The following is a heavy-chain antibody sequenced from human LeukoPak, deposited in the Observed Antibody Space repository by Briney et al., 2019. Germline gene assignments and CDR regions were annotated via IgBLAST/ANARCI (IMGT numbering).Heavy chain of an antibody. Sequence: SVKVSCNASGGTFSSYAISWVRQAPGQGLEWMGRIIPILGIANYAQKFQGRVTITADKSTSTAYMELSSLRSEDTAVYYCAEGGHSGYDSWGQGTLVTVSS. V-gene: IGHV1-69*04. CDR1: GGTFSSYA. J-gene: IGHJ5*02. CDR2: IIPILGIA. D-gene: IGHD5-12*01. CDR3: AEGGHSGYDS.